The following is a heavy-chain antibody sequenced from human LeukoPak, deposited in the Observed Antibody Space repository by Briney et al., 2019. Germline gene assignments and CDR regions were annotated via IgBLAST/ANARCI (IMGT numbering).Heavy chain of an antibody. V-gene: IGHV3-30*18. D-gene: IGHD2-2*03. Sequence: GSLRLSCAASGFTFSSYGMHWVRQAPGKGLEWVAVISYDGSNKYYADSVKGRFTISRDNSKNTLYLQMNSLRAEDTAVYYCAKLVVIVVVSDAFDIWGQGTMVTVSS. CDR1: GFTFSSYG. J-gene: IGHJ3*02. CDR3: AKLVVIVVVSDAFDI. CDR2: ISYDGSNK.